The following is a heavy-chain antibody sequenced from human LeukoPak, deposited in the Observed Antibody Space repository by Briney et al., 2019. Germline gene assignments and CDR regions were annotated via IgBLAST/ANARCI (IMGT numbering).Heavy chain of an antibody. CDR3: ARGRSSSRSGGFDY. CDR1: GYTFANYD. J-gene: IGHJ4*02. Sequence: ASVKVSCKASGYTFANYDINWVRQATGQGLEWMGWMNPNSGNTGYAKKFQGRVTTTRNTSISTANMELSSLRSEDTAVYYCARGRSSSRSGGFDYWGQGTLVTVSS. V-gene: IGHV1-8*03. D-gene: IGHD6-13*01. CDR2: MNPNSGNT.